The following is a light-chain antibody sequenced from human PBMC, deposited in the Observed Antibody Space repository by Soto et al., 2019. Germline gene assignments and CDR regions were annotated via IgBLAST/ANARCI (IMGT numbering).Light chain of an antibody. V-gene: IGKV1-13*02. CDR2: DVS. CDR1: QGISSA. J-gene: IGKJ4*01. Sequence: ALQLTQSPSSLSASVGDRVTITCRASQGISSALAWYQQKPGKSPNLLIYDVSSLESGVPSRFSGSGSGTDFTLTISSLQPEDFATYYCQQFNTSPALTFGGGTKVEIK. CDR3: QQFNTSPALT.